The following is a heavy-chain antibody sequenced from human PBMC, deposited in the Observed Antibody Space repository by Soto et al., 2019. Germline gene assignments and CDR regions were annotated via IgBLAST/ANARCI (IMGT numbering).Heavy chain of an antibody. V-gene: IGHV4-34*01. CDR2: INHSGST. CDR1: GGPFSGYY. Sequence: SETLSLTCAVYGGPFSGYYWSWIRQPPGKGLEWIGEINHSGSTNYNPSLKSRVTISVDTSKNQFSLKLSSVTAADTAVYYCARVVIAAAGIANGMDVWGQGTTVTVSS. J-gene: IGHJ6*02. CDR3: ARVVIAAAGIANGMDV. D-gene: IGHD6-13*01.